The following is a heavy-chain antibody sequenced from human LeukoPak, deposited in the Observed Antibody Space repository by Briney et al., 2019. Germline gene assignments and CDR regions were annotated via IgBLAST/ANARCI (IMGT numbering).Heavy chain of an antibody. CDR3: ARDGYNYGLDRFDQ. CDR2: IYYTGST. V-gene: IGHV4-39*07. J-gene: IGHJ4*02. Sequence: SSETLSLTCTVFGGSISSSAYYWGWIRQPPGKGLEWIGSIYYTGSTYYKPSLKSRLTISLDMSKNQFSLKLSSVTAADTAMYYCARDGYNYGLDRFDQWGQGTLVTVSS. D-gene: IGHD5-12*01. CDR1: GGSISSSAYY.